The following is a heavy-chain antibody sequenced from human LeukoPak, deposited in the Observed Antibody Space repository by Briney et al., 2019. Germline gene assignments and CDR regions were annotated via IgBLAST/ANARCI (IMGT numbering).Heavy chain of an antibody. V-gene: IGHV4-34*09. Sequence: SETLSLTCAVYGGSFSGYYWSWIRQPPGKGLEWIGYIYYSGSTYYNPSLKSRVTISVDTSKNQFSLKLSSVTAADTAVYYCARDALPPSGYYYYGMDVWGQGTTVTVSS. CDR3: ARDALPPSGYYYYGMDV. CDR2: IYYSGST. J-gene: IGHJ6*02. D-gene: IGHD7-27*01. CDR1: GGSFSGYY.